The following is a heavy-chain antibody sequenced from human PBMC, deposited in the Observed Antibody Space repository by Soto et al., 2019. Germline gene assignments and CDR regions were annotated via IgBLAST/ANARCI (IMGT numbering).Heavy chain of an antibody. CDR1: GFTFSSSA. Sequence: GGSLRLSCAASGFTFSSSAMIWVRQAPGKGLEWVSAISGSGGNTYYADSVKGRFTISRDNSKNTLYLQMNSLRAEDTAVYYCAKGVGDYYYYMDVWGKGTTVTVSS. V-gene: IGHV3-23*01. CDR2: ISGSGGNT. CDR3: AKGVGDYYYYMDV. J-gene: IGHJ6*03.